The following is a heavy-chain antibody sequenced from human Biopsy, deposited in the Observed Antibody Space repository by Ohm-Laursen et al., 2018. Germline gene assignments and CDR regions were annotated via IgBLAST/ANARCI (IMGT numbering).Heavy chain of an antibody. CDR3: ARGRGALAPLDD. V-gene: IGHV3-66*01. J-gene: IGHJ4*02. Sequence: LSLTCAASGFTMSINYMSWVRQAPGKGLECVSLVHRDGNTYYADSVKGRFTVSRDSSKSTLFLQMNNLRVEDTAVYYCARGRGALAPLDDRGQGTLVTVS. CDR1: GFTMSINY. CDR2: VHRDGNT. D-gene: IGHD1-26*01.